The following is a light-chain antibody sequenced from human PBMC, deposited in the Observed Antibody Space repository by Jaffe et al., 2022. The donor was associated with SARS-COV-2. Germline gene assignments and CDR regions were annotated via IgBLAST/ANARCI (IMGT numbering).Light chain of an antibody. J-gene: IGLJ3*02. CDR2: DVS. CDR1: SSDVGSYDL. Sequence: QSALTQPASVSGSPGQSITISCTGTSSDVGSYDLVSWYQQHPGKAPKLLIYDVSNRPSGVSNRFSGSKSGSTASLTISGLQAEDEADYYCSSYTSSSTSWVFGGGTKLTVL. CDR3: SSYTSSSTSWV. V-gene: IGLV2-14*02.